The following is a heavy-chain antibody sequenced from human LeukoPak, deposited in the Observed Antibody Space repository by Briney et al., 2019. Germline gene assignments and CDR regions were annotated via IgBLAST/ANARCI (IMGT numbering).Heavy chain of an antibody. J-gene: IGHJ4*02. CDR3: ASQNLLRYFDWLPPLDY. CDR2: INHSGTT. V-gene: IGHV4-34*01. Sequence: SETLSLTCAVYGGSFSDYWYAWIRQSPGKGLEWMGEINHSGTTTYIPSLKSRVSMSVDTSKNQLSLSLRSVTAADAAVYYCASQNLLRYFDWLPPLDYWGQGTLVTVSS. CDR1: GGSFSDYW. D-gene: IGHD3-9*01.